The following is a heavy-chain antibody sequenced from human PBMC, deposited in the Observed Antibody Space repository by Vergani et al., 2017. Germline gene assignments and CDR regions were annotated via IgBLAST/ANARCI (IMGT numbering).Heavy chain of an antibody. CDR3: ASSGSYGSGSYYISWFDP. Sequence: QVQLVQSGAEVKKPGASVKVSCKASGYTFTSYYMHWVRQAPGQGLEWMGIINPSGGSTSYAQKFQGRVTMTRDTSTSTVYMELSSLRSEDTAVYYCASSGSYGSGSYYISWFDPWGQGTLVTVSS. V-gene: IGHV1-46*03. D-gene: IGHD3-10*01. CDR2: INPSGGST. J-gene: IGHJ5*02. CDR1: GYTFTSYY.